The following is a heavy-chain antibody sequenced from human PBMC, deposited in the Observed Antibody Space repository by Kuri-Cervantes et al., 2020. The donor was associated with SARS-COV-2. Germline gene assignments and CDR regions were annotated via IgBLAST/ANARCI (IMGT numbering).Heavy chain of an antibody. CDR1: GGTFSSHA. D-gene: IGHD5-18*01. CDR3: ARIQLWLREGWEMDV. CDR2: INPNSGGT. Sequence: ASVKVSCKASGGTFSSHAVSWVRQAPGQGLEWMGWINPNSGGTNYAQKFQGRVTMTRDTSISTAYMELSRLRSDDTAVYYCARIQLWLREGWEMDVWGKGTTVTVSS. V-gene: IGHV1-2*02. J-gene: IGHJ6*04.